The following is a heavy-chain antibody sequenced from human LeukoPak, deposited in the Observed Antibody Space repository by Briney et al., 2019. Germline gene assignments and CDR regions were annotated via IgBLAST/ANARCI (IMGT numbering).Heavy chain of an antibody. CDR2: ISPSGTTK. V-gene: IGHV3-48*03. CDR1: GFTFTTYG. CDR3: ARDLRGAAVGPEGFDI. D-gene: IGHD6-19*01. J-gene: IGHJ3*02. Sequence: PGRSLRLSCAASGFTFTTYGMNWVRQGPGRGLDCVAYISPSGTTKYYADSVKGRFTISRDNAKNSLYMQKNSLRAEDTAVYYCARDLRGAAVGPEGFDIWGQGTMITVFS.